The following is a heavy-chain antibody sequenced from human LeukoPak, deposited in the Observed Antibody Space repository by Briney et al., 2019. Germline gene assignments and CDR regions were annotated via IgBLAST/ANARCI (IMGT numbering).Heavy chain of an antibody. CDR2: IFYGGRP. V-gene: IGHV4-39*01. D-gene: IGHD3-10*01. CDR1: GVSISSSSDF. CDR3: TRLRRVWGGRMDFDS. Sequence: SETLSLTCTVSGVSISSSSDFWGWVRQPGGKGLDWIVSIFYGGRPYYNYPLQSRLTISLDTSKNQVSLHLSSVTAADTAVYYCTRLRRVWGGRMDFDSWGQGTLVTVSS. J-gene: IGHJ4*02.